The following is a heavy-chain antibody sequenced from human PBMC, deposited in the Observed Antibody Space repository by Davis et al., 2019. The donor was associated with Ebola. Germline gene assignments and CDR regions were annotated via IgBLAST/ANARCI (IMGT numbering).Heavy chain of an antibody. CDR1: GGSFSGYY. CDR2: INHSGST. V-gene: IGHV4-34*01. J-gene: IGHJ6*02. CDR3: ARGYSSSWLVYYYYGMDV. D-gene: IGHD6-13*01. Sequence: SETLSLTCAVYGGSFSGYYWSWIRQPPGKGLEWIGEINHSGSTNYNPSPKSRVTISVDTSKKQFSLKLSSVTAADTAVYYCARGYSSSWLVYYYYGMDVWGQGTTVTVSS.